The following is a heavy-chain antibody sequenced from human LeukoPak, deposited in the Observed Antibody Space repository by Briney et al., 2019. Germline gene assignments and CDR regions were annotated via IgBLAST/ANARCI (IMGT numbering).Heavy chain of an antibody. J-gene: IGHJ2*01. Sequence: GGSLRLSCSASGFTFSSYAMHWVRQAPGKGLEYVSAISSNGGSTYYADSVKGRFTISRDNSKNTLFLQMSSLRAEDTAVYYCARDQDYGDAGYFDLWGRGTLVTVSS. CDR2: ISSNGGST. V-gene: IGHV3-64*04. D-gene: IGHD4-17*01. CDR3: ARDQDYGDAGYFDL. CDR1: GFTFSSYA.